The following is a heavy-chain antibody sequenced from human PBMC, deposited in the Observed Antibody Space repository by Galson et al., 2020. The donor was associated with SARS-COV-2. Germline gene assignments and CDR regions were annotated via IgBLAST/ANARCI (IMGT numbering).Heavy chain of an antibody. Sequence: ASVKVSCTASGYTLTSYDINWVRQATGQGLEWMGWMNPTSGNTGYAQTFQGRVTMTRNTSISTAYMELSSLRSEDTAGYYCARGHVLHQLVLRVGFDRWGQGTVVTVSA. CDR1: GYTLTSYD. CDR3: ARGHVLHQLVLRVGFDR. J-gene: IGHJ5*02. CDR2: MNPTSGNT. V-gene: IGHV1-8*01. D-gene: IGHD2-2*01.